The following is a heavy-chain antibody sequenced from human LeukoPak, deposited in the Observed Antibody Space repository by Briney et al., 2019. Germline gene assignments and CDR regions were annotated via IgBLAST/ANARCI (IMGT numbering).Heavy chain of an antibody. D-gene: IGHD5-12*01. V-gene: IGHV3-30*18. CDR2: ISYDGSNK. CDR3: AKRGNIVATRSFDY. J-gene: IGHJ4*02. Sequence: PGRSLRLSCAASGFTFSSYGMHWVRQAPGKGLEWVAVISYDGSNKYYADSVKGRFTISRDNSKNTLYLQMNSLRAEDTAVYYCAKRGNIVATRSFDYWGQGTLVTVSS. CDR1: GFTFSSYG.